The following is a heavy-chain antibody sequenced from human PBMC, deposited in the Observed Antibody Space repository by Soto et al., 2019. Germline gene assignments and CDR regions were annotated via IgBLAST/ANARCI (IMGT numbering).Heavy chain of an antibody. D-gene: IGHD6-13*01. Sequence: SETLSLTCAVSGCSISSSNWWSWVRQPPGKGLEWIGEIYHSGSANYNPSLKSRVTISVDKSKNQFSLKLSSVTAADTAVYYCARGAAAATDYYYYGMDVWGQGTTVTVS. V-gene: IGHV4-4*02. CDR2: IYHSGSA. CDR1: GCSISSSNW. J-gene: IGHJ6*02. CDR3: ARGAAAATDYYYYGMDV.